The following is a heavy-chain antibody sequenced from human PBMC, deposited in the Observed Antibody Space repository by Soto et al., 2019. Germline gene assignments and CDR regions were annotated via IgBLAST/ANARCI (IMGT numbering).Heavy chain of an antibody. V-gene: IGHV4-59*01. CDR3: ARYGSSADCYAGACFDY. Sequence: TSETLSLTCTVSGGSISNYYWSWVRRPPGKPLEWIGYVYSSGDIYYNPSLKSRVTISVDTSKNQFSLNLRSVTAADTAVYYCARYGSSADCYAGACFDYWGQGALVTVSS. J-gene: IGHJ4*02. CDR1: GGSISNYY. D-gene: IGHD2-2*01. CDR2: VYSSGDI.